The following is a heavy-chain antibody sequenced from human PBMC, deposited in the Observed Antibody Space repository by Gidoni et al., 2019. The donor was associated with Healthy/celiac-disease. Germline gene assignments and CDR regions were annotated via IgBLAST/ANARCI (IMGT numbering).Heavy chain of an antibody. V-gene: IGHV3-30*18. CDR1: GFTFSTYG. CDR3: AKGEAAAWDSFDI. J-gene: IGHJ3*02. CDR2: ISYDGSNK. Sequence: QVQLVESGGGVVQPGRSLRRYCAASGFTFSTYGMHWVRQAPGKGLEWVAVISYDGSNKYYADSVKGRFTISRDNSKNTLYLQMNSLRAEDTAVYYCAKGEAAAWDSFDIWGQGTMVTVSS. D-gene: IGHD6-13*01.